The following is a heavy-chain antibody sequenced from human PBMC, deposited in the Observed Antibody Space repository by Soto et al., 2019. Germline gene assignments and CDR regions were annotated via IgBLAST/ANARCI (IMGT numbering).Heavy chain of an antibody. CDR1: GGSISSSNW. Sequence: QVQLQESGPGLVKPSGTLSLTCAVSGGSISSSNWWSWVRQPPGKGLEWIGEIYHSGSTNYNPSLKSRVTISVDKSKNQFSLELSSVTAADTAVYYCARDLLRYCSGGSCSFDPWGQGTLVTVSS. J-gene: IGHJ5*02. V-gene: IGHV4-4*02. CDR2: IYHSGST. CDR3: ARDLLRYCSGGSCSFDP. D-gene: IGHD2-15*01.